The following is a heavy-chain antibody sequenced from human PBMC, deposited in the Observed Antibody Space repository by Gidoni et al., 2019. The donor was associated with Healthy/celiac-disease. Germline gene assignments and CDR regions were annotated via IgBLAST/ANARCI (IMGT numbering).Heavy chain of an antibody. CDR2: ISYDGSNK. CDR1: GFTFSSYG. V-gene: IGHV3-30*18. J-gene: IGHJ5*02. Sequence: QVQLVESGGGVVQPGRSLRLSCAASGFTFSSYGMHWVRQAPGKGLEWVAVISYDGSNKYYADSVKGRFTISRDNSKNTLYLQMNSLRAEDTAVYYCAKVRVATIWNWFDPWGQGTLVTVSS. D-gene: IGHD5-12*01. CDR3: AKVRVATIWNWFDP.